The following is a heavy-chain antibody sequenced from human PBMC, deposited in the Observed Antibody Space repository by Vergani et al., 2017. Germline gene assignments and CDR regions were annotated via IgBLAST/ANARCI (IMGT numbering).Heavy chain of an antibody. CDR1: GFTVSSNY. D-gene: IGHD5-12*01. CDR2: ISGSGGST. J-gene: IGHJ4*02. Sequence: EVQLVESGGGLVQPGGSLRLSCAASGFTVSSNYMSWVRQAPGKGLEWVSAISGSGGSTYYADSVKGRFTISRDNSKNTLYLQMNSLRAEDTAVYYCARPSQYGPGYDYWGQGTLVTVSS. CDR3: ARPSQYGPGYDY. V-gene: IGHV3-23*04.